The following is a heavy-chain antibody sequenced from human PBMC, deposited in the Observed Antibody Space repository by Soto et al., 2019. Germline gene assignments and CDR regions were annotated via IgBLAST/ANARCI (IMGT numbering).Heavy chain of an antibody. CDR1: GGSISSYY. J-gene: IGHJ4*02. V-gene: IGHV4-59*01. CDR3: ARGRGDTAMAWYY. D-gene: IGHD5-18*01. CDR2: ISYSGST. Sequence: QVQLQESGPGLVKPSETLSLTCTVSGGSISSYYWSWIRQSPGKGLEWIGYISYSGSTKYNPSLKSRVTISVDTSKNQFSLKLSSVTAADTAAYYCARGRGDTAMAWYYWGQGTLVTVSS.